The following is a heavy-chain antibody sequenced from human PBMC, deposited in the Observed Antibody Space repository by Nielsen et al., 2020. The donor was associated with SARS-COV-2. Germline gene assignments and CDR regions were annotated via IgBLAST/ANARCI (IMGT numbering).Heavy chain of an antibody. V-gene: IGHV7-4-1*02. D-gene: IGHD3-9*01. CDR2: INTNTGNP. Sequence: WVRQAPGQGLEWMGWINTNTGNPTYAQGSTGRFVFSLDTSVSTAYLQISSLKAEDTAVYYCARDLISRPPYYDILTGYYSPTEYFQHWGQGTLVTVSS. J-gene: IGHJ1*01. CDR3: ARDLISRPPYYDILTGYYSPTEYFQH.